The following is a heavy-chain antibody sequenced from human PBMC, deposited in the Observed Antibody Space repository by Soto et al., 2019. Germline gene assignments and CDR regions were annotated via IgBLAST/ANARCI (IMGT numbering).Heavy chain of an antibody. Sequence: QAQLVQSGPEVKKPGASVKVSCKASGYTFSSYGISWVRQAPGQGLEWLGWISPYDDDTKYAQNLQGRVRMTTDTSTRTVYMDLWSLRSDDTAIYYCARGGYYDSSGSRNYHYYGMDVWGQGTTVTVSS. V-gene: IGHV1-18*01. CDR1: GYTFSSYG. CDR3: ARGGYYDSSGSRNYHYYGMDV. J-gene: IGHJ6*02. D-gene: IGHD3-22*01. CDR2: ISPYDDDT.